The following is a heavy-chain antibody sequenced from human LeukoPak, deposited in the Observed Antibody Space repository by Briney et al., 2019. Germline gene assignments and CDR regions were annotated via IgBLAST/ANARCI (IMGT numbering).Heavy chain of an antibody. CDR3: ARAIVVVPAAMNY. Sequence: ASVTVSCTASGYTFTSYAMHWVRQAPGQRLEWMGWINAGNGNTKYSQKFQGRVTITRDTSASTAYMELSSLRSEDTAVYYCARAIVVVPAAMNYWGQGTLVTVSS. D-gene: IGHD2-2*01. J-gene: IGHJ4*02. CDR1: GYTFTSYA. CDR2: INAGNGNT. V-gene: IGHV1-3*01.